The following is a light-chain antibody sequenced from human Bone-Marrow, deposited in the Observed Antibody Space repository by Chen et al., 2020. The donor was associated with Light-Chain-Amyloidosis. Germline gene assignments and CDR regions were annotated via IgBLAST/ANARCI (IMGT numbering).Light chain of an antibody. J-gene: IGLJ3*02. CDR2: DDS. Sequence: SYVLTQPSSVSVAPGPTATIACGGNNIGSTSVHWYQQTPGQAPLLVVYDDSDRPSGIPERLSGSNSGNTATLTISRVEAGDEADCYCQVWDRSSDRPVFGGGTKLTVL. CDR3: QVWDRSSDRPV. V-gene: IGLV3-21*02. CDR1: NIGSTS.